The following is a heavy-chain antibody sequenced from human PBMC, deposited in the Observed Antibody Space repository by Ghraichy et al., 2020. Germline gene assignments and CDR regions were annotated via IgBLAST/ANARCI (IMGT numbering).Heavy chain of an antibody. Sequence: GGSLRLSCAASGFTFSSYGMHWVRQAPGKGLEWVAFIRYDGSNKYYADSVKGRFTISRDNSKNTLYLQMNSLRAEDTAVYYCAKVNSSSWPKDAFDIWGQGTMVTVSS. CDR3: AKVNSSSWPKDAFDI. CDR1: GFTFSSYG. J-gene: IGHJ3*02. D-gene: IGHD6-13*01. CDR2: IRYDGSNK. V-gene: IGHV3-30*02.